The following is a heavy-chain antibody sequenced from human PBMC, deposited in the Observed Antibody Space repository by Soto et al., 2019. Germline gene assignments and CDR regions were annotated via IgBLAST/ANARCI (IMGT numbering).Heavy chain of an antibody. V-gene: IGHV1-8*02. CDR2: MNPNSGNT. J-gene: IGHJ4*02. Sequence: ASVKVSCKASGGTFSSYAISWVRQAPGQGLEWMGWMNPNSGNTGYAQKFQGRVTMTRNTSISTAYMELSSLRSEDTAVYYCARVRWEHSPFYDYWGQGTLVTVSS. D-gene: IGHD1-26*01. CDR1: GGTFSSYA. CDR3: ARVRWEHSPFYDY.